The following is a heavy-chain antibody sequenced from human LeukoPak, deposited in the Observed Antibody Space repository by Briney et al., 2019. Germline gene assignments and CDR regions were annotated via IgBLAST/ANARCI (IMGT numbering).Heavy chain of an antibody. V-gene: IGHV3-21*01. Sequence: GGSLRLSCAASGFTFSSYSMNWVRQAPGKGLEWVSSISSSSGYIYYADSVKGRFTISRDNAKNSLYLQMNSLRAEDTAVYYCARDKRGYSYDWGQGTLVTVSS. CDR3: ARDKRGYSYD. CDR2: ISSSSGYI. J-gene: IGHJ4*02. CDR1: GFTFSSYS. D-gene: IGHD5-18*01.